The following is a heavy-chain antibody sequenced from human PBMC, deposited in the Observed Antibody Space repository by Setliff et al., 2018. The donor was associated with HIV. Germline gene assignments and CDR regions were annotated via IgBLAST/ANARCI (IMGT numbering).Heavy chain of an antibody. CDR2: INPKSDGT. J-gene: IGHJ4*02. V-gene: IGHV1-2*04. CDR1: GYTFTGYY. Sequence: ASVKVSCKASGYTFTGYYMHWVRQAPGQGLEWMGWINPKSDGTNYAQKFQGWITMTRDTSISTAYMELSSLRSEDTAVYYCATDKHYYGSGSYYALDYWGQGTLVTVSS. CDR3: ATDKHYYGSGSYYALDY. D-gene: IGHD3-10*01.